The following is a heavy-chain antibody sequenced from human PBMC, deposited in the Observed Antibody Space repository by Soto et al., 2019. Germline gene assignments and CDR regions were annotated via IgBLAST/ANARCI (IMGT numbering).Heavy chain of an antibody. D-gene: IGHD2-2*01. CDR3: ANDIIVIPGAKGLDY. V-gene: IGHV3-30*18. J-gene: IGHJ4*02. Sequence: PGGSLRLSCAASGFTFSSYGMHWVRQAPGKGLEWVAVISYDGSNKYYADSVKGRFTISRDNSKNTLYLQMNSLRAEDTAVYYCANDIIVIPGAKGLDYWGQGALVTVSS. CDR1: GFTFSSYG. CDR2: ISYDGSNK.